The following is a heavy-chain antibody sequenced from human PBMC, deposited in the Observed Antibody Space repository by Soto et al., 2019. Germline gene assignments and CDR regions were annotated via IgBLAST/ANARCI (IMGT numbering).Heavy chain of an antibody. CDR3: ARTYYDFWSGYWRWFDP. Sequence: QVQLQESGPGLVKPSDTLSLTCTVSGGSISSYYWSWIRQPPGKGLEWIGYIYYNGSTNYNPSLTSRVTISVATSQNQFSLKLSSVTAADTAVYYCARTYYDFWSGYWRWFDPWGQGTLVTVSS. J-gene: IGHJ5*02. CDR2: IYYNGST. CDR1: GGSISSYY. D-gene: IGHD3-3*01. V-gene: IGHV4-59*07.